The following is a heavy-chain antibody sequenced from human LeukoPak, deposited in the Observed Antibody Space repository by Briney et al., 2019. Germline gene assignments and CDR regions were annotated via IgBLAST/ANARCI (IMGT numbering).Heavy chain of an antibody. V-gene: IGHV7-4-1*02. Sequence: ASVKASCKASGYTFTSYAMNWVRQAPGQGLELMGWINTNTGNPTYARGFTGRFVFSLDTSVSTAYLQISSLKAEDTAVYYCARDLRGDAFDIWGQGTMVTVSS. CDR2: INTNTGNP. CDR3: ARDLRGDAFDI. CDR1: GYTFTSYA. J-gene: IGHJ3*02. D-gene: IGHD5/OR15-5a*01.